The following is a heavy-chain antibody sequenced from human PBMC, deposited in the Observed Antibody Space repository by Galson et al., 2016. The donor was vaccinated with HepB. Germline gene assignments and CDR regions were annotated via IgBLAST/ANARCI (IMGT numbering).Heavy chain of an antibody. V-gene: IGHV4-61*02. D-gene: IGHD1-26*01. CDR1: DGSISSGNYY. CDR2: IRVSRDT. Sequence: TLSLTCAVSDGSISSGNYYWSWLRQPAGKGLEWIGRIRVSRDTDYNPSLKSRVTISADTSKNHFSLKLTSATAADSAVYYCARGSVVVWETPAYWGQGTLVTVSS. CDR3: ARGSVVVWETPAY. J-gene: IGHJ4*02.